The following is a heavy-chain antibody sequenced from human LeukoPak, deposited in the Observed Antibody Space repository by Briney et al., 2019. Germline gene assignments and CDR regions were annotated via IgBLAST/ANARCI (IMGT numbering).Heavy chain of an antibody. CDR2: MYSGGGT. J-gene: IGHJ3*02. CDR3: AREKSYYEYAFDM. Sequence: GGSLRLSCAASGFSVTTKYMSWVRQAPGKGLEWVSVMYSGGGTFYSDSVKGRFTISRDNSKNTLFLEMNSLRAEDTAVYYCAREKSYYEYAFDMWGQGTMVTVSS. D-gene: IGHD3-22*01. CDR1: GFSVTTKY. V-gene: IGHV3-53*01.